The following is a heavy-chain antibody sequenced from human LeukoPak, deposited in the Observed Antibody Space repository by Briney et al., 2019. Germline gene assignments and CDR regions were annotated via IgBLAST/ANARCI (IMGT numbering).Heavy chain of an antibody. V-gene: IGHV3-21*01. J-gene: IGHJ4*02. D-gene: IGHD6-19*01. CDR1: GFTFSSYS. CDR3: AISSGWYEDDY. CDR2: ISSSSSYI. Sequence: GGSLRLSCAASGFTFSSYSMNWVRQAPGKGLEWASSISSSSSYIYYADPVKGRFTISRDNAKNSLYLQMNSLRAEDTAVYYCAISSGWYEDDYWGQGTLVTVSS.